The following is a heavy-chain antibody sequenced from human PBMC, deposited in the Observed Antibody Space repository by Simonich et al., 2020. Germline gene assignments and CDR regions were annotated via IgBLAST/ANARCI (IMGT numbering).Heavy chain of an antibody. CDR3: AGDTSYYGSGSYYFDY. Sequence: GVGLVKPGGSLRLSFAASGFTFISYSMNWVRKRPGKGLEWVSSMSNSSSYIYYADSVKGRFTISRDNAKNSLYRQMNNLRAEDTAVYYCAGDTSYYGSGSYYFDYWGQGTLVTVSS. V-gene: IGHV3-21*01. J-gene: IGHJ4*02. CDR1: GFTFISYS. D-gene: IGHD3-10*01. CDR2: MSNSSSYI.